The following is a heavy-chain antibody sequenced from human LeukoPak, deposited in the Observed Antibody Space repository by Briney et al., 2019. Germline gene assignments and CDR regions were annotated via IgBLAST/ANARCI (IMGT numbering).Heavy chain of an antibody. Sequence: PSQTLSLTCTVSGGSISSSSYYWSWIRQPAGKGLEWIGRIYTSGSTNYNPSLKSRVTMSVDTSKNQFSLKLSSVTAADTAVYYCARVRGYSYGPFDYWGQGTLVTVSS. CDR3: ARVRGYSYGPFDY. J-gene: IGHJ4*02. D-gene: IGHD5-18*01. CDR1: GGSISSSSYY. V-gene: IGHV4-61*02. CDR2: IYTSGST.